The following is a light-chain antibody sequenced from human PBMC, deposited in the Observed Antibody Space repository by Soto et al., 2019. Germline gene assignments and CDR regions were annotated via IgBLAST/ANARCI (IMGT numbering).Light chain of an antibody. J-gene: IGLJ1*01. V-gene: IGLV2-23*02. CDR3: CSYAGNTTFFV. CDR1: SSDVGSYYP. Sequence: QSVLTQPASMSGSPGQWITISCTGTSSDVGSYYPVSWFQQHPGKAPKLIIYEVNKRPSGVSDRFSGSKSGNTASLTISGVQAADEAEYYCCSYAGNTTFFVFGTGTKLTVL. CDR2: EVN.